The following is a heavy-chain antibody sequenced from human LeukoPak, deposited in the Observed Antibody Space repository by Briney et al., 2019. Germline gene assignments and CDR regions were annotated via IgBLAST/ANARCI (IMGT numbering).Heavy chain of an antibody. CDR1: GYTFTSDY. CDR3: ARARRLEGYCSSITCLVPYNWFDP. J-gene: IGHJ5*02. CDR2: INPSGGST. D-gene: IGHD2-2*01. V-gene: IGHV1-46*03. Sequence: ASVKVSCKASGYTFTSDYIHWVRQAPGQGLEWMGIINPSGGSTSYAQKFQGRVTMPRDTSTSTVYMELSSLTSDDTAVYSCARARRLEGYCSSITCLVPYNWFDPWGQGTLVTVSS.